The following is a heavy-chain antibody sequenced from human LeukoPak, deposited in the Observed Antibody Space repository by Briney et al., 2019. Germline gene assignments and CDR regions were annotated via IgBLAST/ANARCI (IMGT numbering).Heavy chain of an antibody. D-gene: IGHD3-22*01. Sequence: GGSLRLSCAASGFTFSNYGMHWVRQAPGKGPGGVAFIRYDGSNKYYADSVKGRFTISRDNAKNSLYLQMNSLRAEDTAVYYCARGGYYDSSGYYVAIDYWGQGTLVTVSS. CDR1: GFTFSNYG. J-gene: IGHJ4*02. CDR2: IRYDGSNK. V-gene: IGHV3-30*02. CDR3: ARGGYYDSSGYYVAIDY.